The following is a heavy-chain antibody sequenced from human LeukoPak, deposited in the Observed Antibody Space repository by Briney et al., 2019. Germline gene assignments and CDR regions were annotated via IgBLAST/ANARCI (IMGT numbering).Heavy chain of an antibody. CDR1: GYTFTGYY. D-gene: IGHD4-17*01. Sequence: ASVKVSCKASGYTFTGYYMHWVRHAPGQGLEWMGWINPNSGGTNYAQKFQGRVTMTRNTSISTAYMELSRLRSDDTAVYYCARQDGDYEGDDWFDPWGQGTLVTVSS. J-gene: IGHJ5*02. V-gene: IGHV1-2*02. CDR2: INPNSGGT. CDR3: ARQDGDYEGDDWFDP.